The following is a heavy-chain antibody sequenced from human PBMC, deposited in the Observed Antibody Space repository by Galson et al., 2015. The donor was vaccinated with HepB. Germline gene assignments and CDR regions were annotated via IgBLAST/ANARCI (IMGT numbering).Heavy chain of an antibody. D-gene: IGHD1-1*01. Sequence: SLRLSCAASGFAFSDYAMNWVRPAPGKGLEWVSSISGSSTYMLYADSVKGRFTISRDNAKNSLYLQMNSLGAEDTAVYFCARGPSQLWSYFDYWGQVTLVTVSP. J-gene: IGHJ4*02. CDR2: ISGSSTYM. V-gene: IGHV3-21*06. CDR3: ARGPSQLWSYFDY. CDR1: GFAFSDYA.